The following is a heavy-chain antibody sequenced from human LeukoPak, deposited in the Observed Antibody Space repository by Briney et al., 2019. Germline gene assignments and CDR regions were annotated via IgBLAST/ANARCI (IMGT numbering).Heavy chain of an antibody. J-gene: IGHJ4*02. Sequence: SVKVSCKASGGTFSSYTISWVRQAPGQGLEWMGRIIPILGIANYAQKFQGRVTITADKSTSTAYMELSSLRSEDTAVYYRARAGSYCHFDYWGQGTLLTVSS. D-gene: IGHD1-26*01. V-gene: IGHV1-69*02. CDR1: GGTFSSYT. CDR2: IIPILGIA. CDR3: ARAGSYCHFDY.